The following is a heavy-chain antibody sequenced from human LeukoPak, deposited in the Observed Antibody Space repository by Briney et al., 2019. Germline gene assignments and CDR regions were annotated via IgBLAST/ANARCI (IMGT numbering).Heavy chain of an antibody. V-gene: IGHV4-34*01. Sequence: SETLSLTCAVYGGAFSGYYWSWIRQPPGKGLDWIGEINHSGSTNYNPSLKSRVTISVDTSKNQFSLKLSSVTAADTAVYYCARMAGGWTLYFDYWGQGTLVTVSS. J-gene: IGHJ4*02. CDR3: ARMAGGWTLYFDY. D-gene: IGHD6-19*01. CDR2: INHSGST. CDR1: GGAFSGYY.